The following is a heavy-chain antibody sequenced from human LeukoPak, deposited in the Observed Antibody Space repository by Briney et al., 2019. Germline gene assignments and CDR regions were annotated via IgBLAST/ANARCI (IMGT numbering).Heavy chain of an antibody. CDR1: GFTFSSYA. CDR3: AKDQEWWELPAPGG. J-gene: IGHJ4*02. Sequence: PGGSLRLSCAASGFTFSSYAMSWVRQAPGKGLEWVSAISGSGGSTYYADSVKGRFTISRDNSKNTLYLQMNSLRAEDTAVYYCAKDQEWWELPAPGGWGQGTLVTVSS. D-gene: IGHD1-26*01. V-gene: IGHV3-23*01. CDR2: ISGSGGST.